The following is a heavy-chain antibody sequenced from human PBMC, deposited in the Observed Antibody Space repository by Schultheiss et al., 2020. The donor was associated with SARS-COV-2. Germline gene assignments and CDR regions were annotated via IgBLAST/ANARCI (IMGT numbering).Heavy chain of an antibody. CDR2: ISGSGAGT. J-gene: IGHJ3*02. CDR1: GFTFSSYA. V-gene: IGHV3-23*01. D-gene: IGHD6-13*01. CDR3: AKGKGQQMALDM. Sequence: GGSLRLSCAASGFTFSSYAMSWVRQGPGKGLEWVAGISGSGAGTFYGDSVRGRFTISRDNSNNILFLQMNSLRAEDTAFYHCAKGKGQQMALDMWGQGTLVTVSS.